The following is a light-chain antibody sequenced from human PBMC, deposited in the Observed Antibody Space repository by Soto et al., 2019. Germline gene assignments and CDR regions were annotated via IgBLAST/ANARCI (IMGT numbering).Light chain of an antibody. J-gene: IGKJ2*01. V-gene: IGKV3-15*01. CDR3: QQYNNWPPSVTYT. Sequence: ETVMTQSPATLSVSPGERVTLPCRSSQTVTTNLAWYQQKSGQAPRLLIYGASTRATGIPARFSGSGSGTEFTLTISNLQSEDSALYYCQQYNNWPPSVTYTFGQGTKVDIK. CDR1: QTVTTN. CDR2: GAS.